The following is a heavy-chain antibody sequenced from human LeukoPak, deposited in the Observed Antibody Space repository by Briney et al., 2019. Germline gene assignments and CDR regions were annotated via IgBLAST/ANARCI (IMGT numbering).Heavy chain of an antibody. CDR1: GDSINAYY. Sequence: KPSETLSLTCTVSGDSINAYYWGWIRQPPGKGLEWIGYIYFSGTTKYNPSLESRVTISVDTSKNQFSLKLSSVTAADTAVYYCARGARGSYSYWGQGTLVTVSS. J-gene: IGHJ4*02. CDR2: IYFSGTT. CDR3: ARGARGSYSY. V-gene: IGHV4-59*08. D-gene: IGHD1-26*01.